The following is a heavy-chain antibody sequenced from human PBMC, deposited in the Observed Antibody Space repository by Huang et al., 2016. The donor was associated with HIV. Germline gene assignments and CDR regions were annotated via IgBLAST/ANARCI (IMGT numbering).Heavy chain of an antibody. Sequence: QVQLVESGGGVVQPGTSLRLSCAASGFIFSNFGMHWVRQAPGKGLEWVAVISYDGRRYRYSDSVKGRFTISRDNDKNTLSLEMNRLRHDDTAVYYCAKESRWFSDFDQWGQGTLVTVSS. D-gene: IGHD2-15*01. CDR3: AKESRWFSDFDQ. V-gene: IGHV3-30*18. J-gene: IGHJ5*02. CDR1: GFIFSNFG. CDR2: ISYDGRRY.